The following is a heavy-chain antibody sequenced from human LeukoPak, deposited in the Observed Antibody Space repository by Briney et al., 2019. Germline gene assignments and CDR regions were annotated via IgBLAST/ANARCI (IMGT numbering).Heavy chain of an antibody. D-gene: IGHD1-26*01. J-gene: IGHJ4*02. V-gene: IGHV3-21*06. CDR3: ARVKSGSYYSYFDY. CDR2: ISSSSSYI. Sequence: GGSLRLSCAASGFTFSSYAMHWVRQAPGKGLEWVSSISSSSSYIHYADSVKGRFAISRDNAKNSLYLQMNSLRAEDTAVYYCARVKSGSYYSYFDYWGQGSLVTVSS. CDR1: GFTFSSYA.